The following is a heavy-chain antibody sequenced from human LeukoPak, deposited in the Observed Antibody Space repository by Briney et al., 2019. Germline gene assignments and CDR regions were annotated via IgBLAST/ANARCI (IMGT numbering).Heavy chain of an antibody. CDR2: ISYDGSNK. V-gene: IGHV3-30*18. Sequence: GRCLRLSCAASGFTFSSYGMHWVRQAPGKGLEWVAVISYDGSNKYYADSVKGRFTISRDNSKNTLYLQMNSLRAEDTAVYYCAKDRGIAAAGTGFDYWGQGTLVTVSS. CDR3: AKDRGIAAAGTGFDY. CDR1: GFTFSSYG. D-gene: IGHD6-13*01. J-gene: IGHJ4*02.